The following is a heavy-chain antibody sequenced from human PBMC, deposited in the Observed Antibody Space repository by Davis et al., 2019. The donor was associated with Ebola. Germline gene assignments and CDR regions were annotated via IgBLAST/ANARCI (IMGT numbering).Heavy chain of an antibody. Sequence: GGSLRLSCKGSGYSFTTYWIGWVRQMPGNGLEWMAIIYPGDSDTRYSPSFQGQVTISADKSISTAYLQWSSLKASDTAMYYCARIDGLEYSSSWYGGGGFQHWGQGTLVTVSS. CDR3: ARIDGLEYSSSWYGGGGFQH. CDR1: GYSFTTYW. CDR2: IYPGDSDT. J-gene: IGHJ1*01. D-gene: IGHD6-13*01. V-gene: IGHV5-51*01.